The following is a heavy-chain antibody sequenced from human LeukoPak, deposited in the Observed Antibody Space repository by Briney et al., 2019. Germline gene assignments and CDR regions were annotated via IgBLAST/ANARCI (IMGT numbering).Heavy chain of an antibody. CDR3: ARVSDCGGDCYQYNWFDP. CDR1: GGTFSSYA. CDR2: IIPIFGTA. Sequence: SVKVSCKASGGTFSSYAISWVRQAPGQGLEWMGGIIPIFGTANYAQKFQGRVTITADESTSTAYMELSSLRPEDTAVYYCARVSDCGGDCYQYNWFDPWGQGTLVTVSS. J-gene: IGHJ5*02. V-gene: IGHV1-69*13. D-gene: IGHD2-21*02.